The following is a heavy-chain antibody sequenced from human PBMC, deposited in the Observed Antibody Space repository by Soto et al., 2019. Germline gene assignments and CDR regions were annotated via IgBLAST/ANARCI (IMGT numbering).Heavy chain of an antibody. CDR1: GGSFSGYY. D-gene: IGHD6-13*01. CDR2: INHSGST. J-gene: IGHJ6*03. Sequence: PSETLSLTCAVYGGSFSGYYWSWIRQPPGKGLECIGEINHSGSTNYNPSLKSRVTISVDTSKNQFSLKLSSVTAADTAVYYCARGKLLRSYSSSWYYYYYMDVWGKGTTVTASS. V-gene: IGHV4-34*01. CDR3: ARGKLLRSYSSSWYYYYYMDV.